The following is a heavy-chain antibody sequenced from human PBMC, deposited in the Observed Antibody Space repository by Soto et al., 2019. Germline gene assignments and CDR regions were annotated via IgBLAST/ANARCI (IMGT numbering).Heavy chain of an antibody. CDR1: GYTFTSYA. J-gene: IGHJ6*02. V-gene: IGHV1-69*13. CDR3: AREGVITSSIAARSRYYYGMDV. D-gene: IGHD6-6*01. CDR2: IIPIFGTA. Sequence: ASVKVSCKASGYTFTSYAISWVRQAPGQGLEWMGGIIPIFGTANYAQKFQGRVTITADESTSTAYMELSSLRSEDTAVYYCAREGVITSSIAARSRYYYGMDVWGQGTTVTVSS.